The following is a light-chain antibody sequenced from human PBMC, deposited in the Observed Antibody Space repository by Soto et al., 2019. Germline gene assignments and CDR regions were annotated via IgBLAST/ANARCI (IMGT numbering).Light chain of an antibody. Sequence: EIVMTQSPATLSVSPGERATLSCRASQSVNSNLAWYQQKPGQAPRLLISGASTRATGIPARFSGSGSGIEFTLTISSLQSEDFAVYYCQHYKIHPLTFGQGTKVEIK. CDR2: GAS. CDR1: QSVNSN. J-gene: IGKJ1*01. V-gene: IGKV3-15*01. CDR3: QHYKIHPLT.